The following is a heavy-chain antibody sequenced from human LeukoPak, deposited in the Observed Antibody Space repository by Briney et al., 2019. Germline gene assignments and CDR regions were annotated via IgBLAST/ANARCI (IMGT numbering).Heavy chain of an antibody. Sequence: GASVKVSCKASGYTFTSYYMHWVRQAPGQGLEWMGIINPSGGSTSYAQKFQGGVTMTRDTSTSTVYMELSSLRSEDTAVYYCARDGRGYSYGYYFDYWGQGTLVTVSS. J-gene: IGHJ4*02. CDR2: INPSGGST. D-gene: IGHD5-18*01. V-gene: IGHV1-46*01. CDR3: ARDGRGYSYGYYFDY. CDR1: GYTFTSYY.